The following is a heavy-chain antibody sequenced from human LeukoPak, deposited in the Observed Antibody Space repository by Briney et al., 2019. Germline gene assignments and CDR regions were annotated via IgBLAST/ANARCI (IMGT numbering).Heavy chain of an antibody. CDR3: ARSDFWSGSYYYMDV. D-gene: IGHD3-3*01. Sequence: ASVKVSCKASGYTFTSYAISWVRQAPGQGLEWMGGIIPIFGTANYAQKFQGGVTITTDESTSTAYMELSSLRSEDTAVYYCARSDFWSGSYYYMDVWGKGTTVTVSS. J-gene: IGHJ6*03. CDR1: GYTFTSYA. V-gene: IGHV1-69*05. CDR2: IIPIFGTA.